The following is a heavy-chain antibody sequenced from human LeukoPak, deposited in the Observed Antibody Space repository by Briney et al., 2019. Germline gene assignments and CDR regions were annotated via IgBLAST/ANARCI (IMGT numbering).Heavy chain of an antibody. Sequence: RASVTVSCTASGGTFSSYAISWVRQAPGQGLEWMGGIIPIFGTANYAQKFQGRVTITADESTSTAYMELSSLRSEDTAVYYCASVGATLDYWGQGTLVTVSS. CDR3: ASVGATLDY. CDR2: IIPIFGTA. V-gene: IGHV1-69*13. D-gene: IGHD1-26*01. J-gene: IGHJ4*02. CDR1: GGTFSSYA.